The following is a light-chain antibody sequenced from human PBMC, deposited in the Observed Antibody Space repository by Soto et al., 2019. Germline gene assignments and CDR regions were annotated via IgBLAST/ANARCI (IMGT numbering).Light chain of an antibody. CDR3: CSYAGRSYV. Sequence: SVLTQPRSVSGSPGQSVTISCTGTSSDVGAYNYVSWYQQHPGKAPKVMIYDVTKRPSGVPDRFSASKSGNTASLTISELQAEDEADYYCCSYAGRSYVFGTGTKVTVL. V-gene: IGLV2-11*01. J-gene: IGLJ1*01. CDR2: DVT. CDR1: SSDVGAYNY.